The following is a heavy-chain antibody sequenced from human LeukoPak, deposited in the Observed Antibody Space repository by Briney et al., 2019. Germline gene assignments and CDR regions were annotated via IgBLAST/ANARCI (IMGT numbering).Heavy chain of an antibody. D-gene: IGHD6-19*01. V-gene: IGHV4-30-2*01. J-gene: IGHJ5*02. CDR2: IYHSGST. Sequence: PSQTLSLTCAVSGGSISSGGYSWSWIRQPPGKGLEWIGYIYHSGSTYYNPSLKSRVTISVDTSKNQFSLKLSSVTAADTAVYYCARHSSGSNWFDPWGQGTLVTVSS. CDR3: ARHSSGSNWFDP. CDR1: GGSISSGGYS.